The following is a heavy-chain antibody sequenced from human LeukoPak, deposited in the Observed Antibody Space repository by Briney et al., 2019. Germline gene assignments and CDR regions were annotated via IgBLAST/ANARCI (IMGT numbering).Heavy chain of an antibody. CDR1: GYTFTSYG. Sequence: GASVKVSCKASGYTFTSYGISWVRQAPGQGLEWMGWISAYNGNTNYAQKLQGRVTMTIDTSTSTAYMELRSLRSDDTAVYYCARVWPYCSSTSCYLNDYWGQGTLVTVSS. V-gene: IGHV1-18*01. D-gene: IGHD2-2*01. CDR3: ARVWPYCSSTSCYLNDY. CDR2: ISAYNGNT. J-gene: IGHJ4*02.